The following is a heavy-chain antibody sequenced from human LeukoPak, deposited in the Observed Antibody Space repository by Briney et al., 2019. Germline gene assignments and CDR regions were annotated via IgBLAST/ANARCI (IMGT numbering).Heavy chain of an antibody. J-gene: IGHJ4*02. D-gene: IGHD2-2*01. V-gene: IGHV1-69*04. CDR2: IIPILGIA. Sequence: GASVKVSCKASGYTFTSYDISWVRQAPGQGLEWMGRIIPILGIANYAQKFEGRVTMTRDTSTSTVYMELSSLRSEDTAVYYCARAVEVVVPAALGYWGQGTLVTVSS. CDR1: GYTFTSYD. CDR3: ARAVEVVVPAALGY.